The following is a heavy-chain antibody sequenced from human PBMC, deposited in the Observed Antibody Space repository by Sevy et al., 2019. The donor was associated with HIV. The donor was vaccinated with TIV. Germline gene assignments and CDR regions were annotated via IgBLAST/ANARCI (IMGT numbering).Heavy chain of an antibody. CDR3: AGDGFDWWGKYYYYYGMDV. J-gene: IGHJ6*02. CDR2: IYTSGST. V-gene: IGHV4-61*02. CDR1: GGSISSGSYY. Sequence: SETLSLTCTVSGGSISSGSYYWSWIRQPAGKGLEWIGRIYTSGSTNYNPSLKSRVTMSVDTSKTQLSLKLSSVTAADTAVYYCAGDGFDWWGKYYYYYGMDVWGQGTTVTVSS. D-gene: IGHD3-9*01.